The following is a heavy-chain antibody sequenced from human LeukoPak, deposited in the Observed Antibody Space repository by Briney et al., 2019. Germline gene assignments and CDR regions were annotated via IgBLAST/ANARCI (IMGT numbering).Heavy chain of an antibody. Sequence: ASVKVSCKASGGTFSSYAISWVRQAPGQGLEWMGGIIPIFGTANYAQKFQGRVTITTDESTRTAYMELSSLRSEDTAVYYCASNGYNYYYYDYWGQGTLVTVSS. V-gene: IGHV1-69*05. J-gene: IGHJ4*02. CDR2: IIPIFGTA. CDR1: GGTFSSYA. CDR3: ASNGYNYYYYDY. D-gene: IGHD5-24*01.